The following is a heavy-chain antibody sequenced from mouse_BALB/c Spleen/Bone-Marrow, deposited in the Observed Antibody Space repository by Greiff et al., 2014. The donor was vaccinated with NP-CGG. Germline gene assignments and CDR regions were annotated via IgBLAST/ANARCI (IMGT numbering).Heavy chain of an antibody. V-gene: IGHV1-18*01. CDR1: GHTFTDYN. J-gene: IGHJ1*01. D-gene: IGHD1-1*01. CDR3: ARFYYYGSSYWYFDV. CDR2: TNPNNGGT. Sequence: VQLQQSGPELVKPGASVKIPCKASGHTFTDYNMDWVKQSHGKSLEWIGDTNPNNGGTIYNQKFKGKATLTVDKSSSTAYMELRSLTSEDTAVYYCARFYYYGSSYWYFDVWGAGTTVTVSS.